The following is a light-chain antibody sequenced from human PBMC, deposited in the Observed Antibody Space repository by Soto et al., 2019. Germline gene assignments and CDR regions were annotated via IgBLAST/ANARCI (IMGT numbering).Light chain of an antibody. CDR3: TSYAGGNNV. V-gene: IGLV2-8*01. CDR1: SSDVGGYNY. CDR2: EVN. J-gene: IGLJ1*01. Sequence: QSALTQPPSASGSPGQSVTISCTGSSSDVGGYNYVSWYQQHPGKVPKLMVYEVNKRPPGVPDRFSGSKSGNTASLTVSGLQGEDEADYYCTSYAGGNNVFGTGTKVTVL.